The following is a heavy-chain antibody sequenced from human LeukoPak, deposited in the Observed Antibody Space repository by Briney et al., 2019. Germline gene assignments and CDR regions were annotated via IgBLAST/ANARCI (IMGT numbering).Heavy chain of an antibody. V-gene: IGHV1-2*06. CDR1: GYTFTGYY. CDR3: ASAVEWLLYYFDY. D-gene: IGHD3-3*01. J-gene: IGHJ4*02. CDR2: INPNSGGT. Sequence: GASVKVSCKASGYTFTGYYMHWVRQAPGQGLEWMGRINPNSGGTNYAQKFQGRVTMTRDTSISTAYMELSRLRSDDTAVYYCASAVEWLLYYFDYWGQGTLVTVSS.